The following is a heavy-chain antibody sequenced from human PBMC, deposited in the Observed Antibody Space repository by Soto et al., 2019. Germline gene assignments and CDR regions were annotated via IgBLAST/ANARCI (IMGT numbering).Heavy chain of an antibody. CDR1: GFTFSSYA. CDR3: AKTVPGTKY. J-gene: IGHJ4*02. Sequence: GGSLRLSCAASGFTFSSYAMTWVRQATGKGLECVSGISGSGDTTYYADSVKGRFTISRDNSKNTLYLQMNSLGAEDTAVYYCAKTVPGTKYWGQGTLVTVSS. CDR2: ISGSGDTT. V-gene: IGHV3-23*01. D-gene: IGHD6-19*01.